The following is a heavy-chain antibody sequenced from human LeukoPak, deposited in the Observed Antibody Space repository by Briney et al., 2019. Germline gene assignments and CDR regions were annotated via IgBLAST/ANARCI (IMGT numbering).Heavy chain of an antibody. CDR2: IYYSGST. D-gene: IGHD3-16*01. V-gene: IGHV4-59*11. J-gene: IGHJ5*02. CDR1: GVSISSHY. Sequence: SETLSLTCTVSGVSISSHYWSWIRQPPGKGLEWIGYIYYSGSTYYNPSLKSRVTISVDTSKNQFSLKLSSVTAADTAVYYCARVDWDYVWGTLVGREGWFDPWGQGTLVTVSS. CDR3: ARVDWDYVWGTLVGREGWFDP.